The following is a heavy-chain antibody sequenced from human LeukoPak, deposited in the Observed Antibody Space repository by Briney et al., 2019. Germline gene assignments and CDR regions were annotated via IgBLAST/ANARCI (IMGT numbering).Heavy chain of an antibody. D-gene: IGHD4-17*01. J-gene: IGHJ4*02. CDR1: GFTFSSYA. V-gene: IGHV3-23*01. CDR2: ISGSGGST. Sequence: PGGSLRLSCAASGFTFSSYAMGWVRQAPGKGLEWVSLISGSGGSTYYADSVKGRFTVSSDNSKNTEYLQMNSLRAEDTAIYYCAKDDDDGDHVVVDHWGQGTLVTVSS. CDR3: AKDDDDGDHVVVDH.